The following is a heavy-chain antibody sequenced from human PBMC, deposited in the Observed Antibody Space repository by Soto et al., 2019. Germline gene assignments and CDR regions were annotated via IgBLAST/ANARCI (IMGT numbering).Heavy chain of an antibody. Sequence: HPGGSLRLSCAASGFTFSSYWMSWVRQAPGKGLEWVANIKQDGSEKYYVDSVKGRFTISRDNAKNSLYLQMNSLRAEDTAVYYCACYYDYIWGNYFDYWGQGTLVPVSS. V-gene: IGHV3-7*01. CDR3: ACYYDYIWGNYFDY. J-gene: IGHJ4*02. CDR2: IKQDGSEK. D-gene: IGHD3-16*01. CDR1: GFTFSSYW.